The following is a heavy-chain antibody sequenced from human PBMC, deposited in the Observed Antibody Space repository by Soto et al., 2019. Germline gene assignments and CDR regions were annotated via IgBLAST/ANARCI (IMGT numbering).Heavy chain of an antibody. Sequence: EVQLLESGGGLVQPGGSLRLSCAASGFTFSTYAMSWVRQAPGKGLEWVSAISAGAISTYYADSVRGRFTISRDNSRNTMLLQMDSPRADDTAIYYCVRGAHGDHDYWGQGTLVTASS. CDR2: ISAGAIST. CDR3: VRGAHGDHDY. V-gene: IGHV3-23*01. D-gene: IGHD4-17*01. J-gene: IGHJ4*02. CDR1: GFTFSTYA.